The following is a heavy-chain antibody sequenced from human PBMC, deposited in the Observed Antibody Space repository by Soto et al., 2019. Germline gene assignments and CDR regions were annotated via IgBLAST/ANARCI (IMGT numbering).Heavy chain of an antibody. CDR2: IYTSGST. V-gene: IGHV4-4*07. CDR3: AREFAKYDFWSGYYYFDY. Sequence: SETLSLTCTVSGGSISSYYWSWIRQPAGEGLEWIGRIYTSGSTNYNPSLKSRVTMSVDTSKNQFSLKLSSVTAADTAVYYCAREFAKYDFWSGYYYFDYWGQGTLVTVSS. J-gene: IGHJ4*02. CDR1: GGSISSYY. D-gene: IGHD3-3*01.